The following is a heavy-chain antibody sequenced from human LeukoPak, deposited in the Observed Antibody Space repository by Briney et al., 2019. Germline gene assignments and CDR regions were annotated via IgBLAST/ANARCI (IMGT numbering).Heavy chain of an antibody. J-gene: IGHJ4*02. D-gene: IGHD5-18*01. CDR2: IIPIFGTA. Sequence: ASVKVSCKASGGTFSSYAISWVRQAPGQGLEWMGGIIPIFGTANYAQKFQGRVTVTTDESTSTAYMELSSLRSEDTAVYYCARGSPVDTAMVDYWAREPWSPSPQ. CDR1: GGTFSSYA. CDR3: ARGSPVDTAMVDY. V-gene: IGHV1-69*05.